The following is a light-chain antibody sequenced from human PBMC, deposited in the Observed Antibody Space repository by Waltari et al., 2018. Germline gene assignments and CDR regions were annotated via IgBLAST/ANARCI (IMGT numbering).Light chain of an antibody. J-gene: IGKJ5*01. V-gene: IGKV3-11*01. CDR1: QSVSNS. CDR2: DAS. CDR3: QLRTGWPMT. Sequence: EVVLTQSPATLSLSPGERATISCRASQSVSNSLAWYRQNPGQAPSLLIYDASTRAAGIPDRFSGSGSGTDFTLTIISLEPEDFAVYYCQLRTGWPMTFGQGTRLEIK.